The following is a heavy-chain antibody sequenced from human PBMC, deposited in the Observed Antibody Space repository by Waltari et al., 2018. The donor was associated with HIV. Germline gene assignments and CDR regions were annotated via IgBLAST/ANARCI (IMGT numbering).Heavy chain of an antibody. CDR2: IYTSGST. V-gene: IGHV4-61*02. J-gene: IGHJ4*02. CDR3: ARDAFRAGYY. Sequence: QVQLQESGPGLVKPSQTLSLTCTVSGGSISSGSYYWSWIRQPAGKGLEWIGRIYTSGSTNYSPSLKSRVTIAVDTSKHQFSLKLSSVTAADTAVYYCARDAFRAGYYWGQGTLVTVSS. CDR1: GGSISSGSYY. D-gene: IGHD3-3*02.